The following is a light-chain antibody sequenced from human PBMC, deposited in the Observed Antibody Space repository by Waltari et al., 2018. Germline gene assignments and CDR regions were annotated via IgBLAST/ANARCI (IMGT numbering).Light chain of an antibody. CDR3: AAWDDSLSGWV. J-gene: IGLJ3*02. Sequence: QSVLTQPPSASGTPGQRVTISCSGSSSNIGSDYVYWYQQLPGTAPKLLIYRDNHRPSGVHDRFSCSSSGTSASLAISGLRSEDEADYYCAAWDDSLSGWVFGGGTKLTVL. CDR1: SSNIGSDY. V-gene: IGLV1-47*01. CDR2: RDN.